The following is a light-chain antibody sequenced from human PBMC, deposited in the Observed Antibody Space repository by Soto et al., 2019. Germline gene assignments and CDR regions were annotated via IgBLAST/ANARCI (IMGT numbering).Light chain of an antibody. CDR1: QSVDSNY. J-gene: IGKJ2*01. CDR2: GTS. CDR3: QQYGSSVYT. V-gene: IGKV3-20*01. Sequence: ENVLTQSPGTLSLSPGERATLSCRASQSVDSNYLAWYQHKPGQTPRLLLYGTSTRATGIPDRFSGSGSGTDFTLAINELEPEDFAVYYRQQYGSSVYTFGQGTKLEIK.